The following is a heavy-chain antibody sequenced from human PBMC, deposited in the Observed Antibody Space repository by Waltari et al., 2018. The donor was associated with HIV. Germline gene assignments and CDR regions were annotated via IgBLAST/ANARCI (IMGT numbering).Heavy chain of an antibody. CDR2: IYSVGST. Sequence: DVQLVETGGGLIQPGGSLRLSCAASGFTVSSNYMSWVRQAPGKGLECVSVIYSVGSTYYADSVRGRFTISRDNSKNTLYLQMNSLTAEDTAVYYCARGVEVYCTSTSCYLLYWGHGTLVAVSS. CDR3: ARGVEVYCTSTSCYLLY. CDR1: GFTVSSNY. V-gene: IGHV3-53*02. D-gene: IGHD2-2*01. J-gene: IGHJ4*01.